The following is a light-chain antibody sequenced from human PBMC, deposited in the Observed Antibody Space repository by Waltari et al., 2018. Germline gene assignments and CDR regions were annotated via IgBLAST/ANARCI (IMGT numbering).Light chain of an antibody. CDR1: QTVRNNF. Sequence: EIVLTQSPGTLSLSPGERAPLPCRASQTVRNNFLAWYQQKPGQAPRLLIYGSSRRATGIPDRISGSASGTDFTLTISRLEPEDFAVYYCQQFGGSPWTFGQGTKVEIK. CDR2: GSS. CDR3: QQFGGSPWT. J-gene: IGKJ1*01. V-gene: IGKV3-20*01.